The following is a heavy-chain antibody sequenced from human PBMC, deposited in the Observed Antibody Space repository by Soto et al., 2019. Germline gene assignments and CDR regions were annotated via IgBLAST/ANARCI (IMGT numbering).Heavy chain of an antibody. CDR3: ARESEDLTSNFDY. V-gene: IGHV3-21*01. Sequence: EVQLVESGGGLVRPGGSLRLSCAASGFTFSRYSMNWVRQAPGKGLEWVSSISSTTNYIYYADSMKGRFTVSRDNAKNSLYLDMNSLSAEETAVYYCARESEDLTSNFDYWGQGTLVTVSS. CDR2: ISSTTNYI. CDR1: GFTFSRYS. J-gene: IGHJ4*02.